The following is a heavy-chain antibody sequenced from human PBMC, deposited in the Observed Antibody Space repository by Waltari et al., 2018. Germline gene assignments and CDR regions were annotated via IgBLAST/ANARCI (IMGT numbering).Heavy chain of an antibody. J-gene: IGHJ4*02. CDR1: GFTFSSYG. V-gene: IGHV3-30*02. CDR2: IRYDGSNK. CDR3: AKGDWSGYCDY. D-gene: IGHD3-3*01. Sequence: QVQLVESGGGVVQPGGSLRLSCAASGFTFSSYGMHWVRQAPGKGLEGVAFIRYDGSNKYYADSVKGRFTISRDNSKNTLYLQMNSLRAEDTAVYYCAKGDWSGYCDYWGQGTLVTVSS.